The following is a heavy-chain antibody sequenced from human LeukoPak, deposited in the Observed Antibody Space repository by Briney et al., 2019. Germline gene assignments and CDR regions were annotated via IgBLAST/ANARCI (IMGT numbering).Heavy chain of an antibody. CDR2: IGTAGDT. CDR1: GFTFSSYD. Sequence: PGGSLRLSCAASGFTFSSYDMHWVRQATGKGLEWVSAIGTAGDTYYPGSVKGRFTISRENAKNSLYPQMNSLRAGDTAVYYCARVGPGSHNAFDIWGQGTMVTVSS. D-gene: IGHD3-10*01. J-gene: IGHJ3*02. V-gene: IGHV3-13*01. CDR3: ARVGPGSHNAFDI.